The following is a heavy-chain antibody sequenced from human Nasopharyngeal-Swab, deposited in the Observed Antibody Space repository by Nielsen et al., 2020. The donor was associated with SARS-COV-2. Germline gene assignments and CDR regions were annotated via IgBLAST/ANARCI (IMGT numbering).Heavy chain of an antibody. CDR1: DDSLRRGGFY. J-gene: IGHJ6*02. CDR3: AIGRPGTYYTYYYGLDV. CDR2: TSIRGTT. D-gene: IGHD1-26*01. Sequence: SDTLSPTRSPSDDSLRRGGFYWTWILQPAGRGLEVIGRTSIRGTTNYSPPFMNRVTMSLDTSKKQFFLRLASVSAADTAIYYCAIGRPGTYYTYYYGLDVWGQGTTVTVSS. V-gene: IGHV4-61*02.